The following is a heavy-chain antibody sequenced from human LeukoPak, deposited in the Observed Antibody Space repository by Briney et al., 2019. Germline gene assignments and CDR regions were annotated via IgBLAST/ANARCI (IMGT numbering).Heavy chain of an antibody. CDR3: ARYTAMVNDAFDI. J-gene: IGHJ3*02. Sequence: SETLSLTCTVSGVSISSSSYYWGWIRQPPGKGLEWIGTIYYSGSTYYNPSLKSRVTISVDTSKNQFSLKLSSVTAADTAVYYCARYTAMVNDAFDIWGQGTMVTVSS. V-gene: IGHV4-39*01. CDR2: IYYSGST. D-gene: IGHD5-18*01. CDR1: GVSISSSSYY.